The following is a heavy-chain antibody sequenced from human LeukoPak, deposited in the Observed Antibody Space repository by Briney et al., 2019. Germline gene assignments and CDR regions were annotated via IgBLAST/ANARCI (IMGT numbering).Heavy chain of an antibody. D-gene: IGHD3-3*01. CDR2: IYYSGST. CDR1: GGSVSSGGYY. V-gene: IGHV4-31*03. J-gene: IGHJ4*02. Sequence: SETLSLTCTVSGGSVSSGGYYWSWIRQHPGKGLEWIGYIYYSGSTYYNPSLKSRVTISVDTSKNQFSLKLSSVTAADTAVYYCARSAKSGYPDYWGQGTLVTVSS. CDR3: ARSAKSGYPDY.